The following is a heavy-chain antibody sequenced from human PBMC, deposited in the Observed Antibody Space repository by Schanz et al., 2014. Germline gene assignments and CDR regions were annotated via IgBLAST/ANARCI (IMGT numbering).Heavy chain of an antibody. CDR3: ARGGADSAMAHEY. D-gene: IGHD5-18*01. J-gene: IGHJ4*02. CDR2: LNFDETYT. V-gene: IGHV3-74*02. CDR1: GFSVSTNY. Sequence: EVQLVESGGGLIQPGGSLRLSCAVSGFSVSTNYMSWARQAPGKGLEWVSRLNFDETYTSYADSVKGRFTISRDNAKNTVYLQMTSLRVEDTAVYYCARGGADSAMAHEYWGRGTLVTVSS.